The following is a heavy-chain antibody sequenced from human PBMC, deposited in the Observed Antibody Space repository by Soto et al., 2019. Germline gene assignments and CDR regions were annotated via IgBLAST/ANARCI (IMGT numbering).Heavy chain of an antibody. D-gene: IGHD3-3*01. CDR1: GFTFSSYA. J-gene: IGHJ5*02. CDR2: ISGSGGST. Sequence: GGSLRLSCAVSGFTFSSYAMSWVRQAPGKGLEWVSAISGSGGSTYYADSVKGRFTISRDNSKNTLYLQMNSLRAEDTAVYYCAKDGSVDFWRGYLPNLNWFDPWGQGTLVTVSS. CDR3: AKDGSVDFWRGYLPNLNWFDP. V-gene: IGHV3-23*01.